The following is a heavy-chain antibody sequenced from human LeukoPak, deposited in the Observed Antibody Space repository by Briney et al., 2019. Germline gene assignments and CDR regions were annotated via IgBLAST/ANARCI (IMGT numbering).Heavy chain of an antibody. D-gene: IGHD3-22*01. CDR2: IIPIFGIA. V-gene: IGHV1-69*04. CDR1: GGTFSSYA. J-gene: IGHJ4*02. Sequence: SVKVSCKASGGTFSSYAISWVRQAPGQGLEWMGRIIPIFGIANYAQKLQGRVTITADKSTSTAYMELSSLRSEDTAVYYCARGSSMVYYYNYWGQGTLVTVSS. CDR3: ARGSSMVYYYNY.